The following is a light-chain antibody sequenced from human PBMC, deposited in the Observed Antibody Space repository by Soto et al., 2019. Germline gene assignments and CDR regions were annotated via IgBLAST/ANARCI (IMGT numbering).Light chain of an antibody. V-gene: IGLV2-14*01. J-gene: IGLJ1*01. Sequence: QSVLTHPASVSASPGQSIAIYCTGTSSDVGGYNYVSWYQPHPGKAPKLMIYDVSKRPSGVSTRCSGSKSGNTASLTISVLQAEDEADYYCSSYTSSTTYVVGTGTKVTVL. CDR1: SSDVGGYNY. CDR3: SSYTSSTTYV. CDR2: DVS.